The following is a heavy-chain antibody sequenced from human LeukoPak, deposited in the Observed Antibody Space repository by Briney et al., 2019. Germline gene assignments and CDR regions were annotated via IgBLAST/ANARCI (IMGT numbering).Heavy chain of an antibody. V-gene: IGHV1-69*01. CDR2: IIPIFGTA. Sequence: GASVKVSCTASGGTFSSYAISWVRQAPGQGLEWMGGIIPIFGTANYAQKFQGRVTITADESTSTAYMELSSLRSEDTAVYYCARLSKPYYYYGMDVWGQGTTVTVSS. CDR3: ARLSKPYYYYGMDV. J-gene: IGHJ6*02. CDR1: GGTFSSYA.